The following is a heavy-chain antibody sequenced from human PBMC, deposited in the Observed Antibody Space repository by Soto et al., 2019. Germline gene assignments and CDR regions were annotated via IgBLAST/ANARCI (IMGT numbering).Heavy chain of an antibody. V-gene: IGHV3-23*01. CDR2: SSATGAGT. J-gene: IGHJ4*02. Sequence: EVQLLESGGGLVQPGGSLRLSCAASGFTFSSYGMTWVRQAPGKGLEWVSFSSATGAGTYYADSVKGRFTISRDNSKNRLYLQMTSLRADDTAVYYCAKDRRAGGNSGFYSDFWGQGALVIVSS. CDR1: GFTFSSYG. CDR3: AKDRRAGGNSGFYSDF. D-gene: IGHD1-7*01.